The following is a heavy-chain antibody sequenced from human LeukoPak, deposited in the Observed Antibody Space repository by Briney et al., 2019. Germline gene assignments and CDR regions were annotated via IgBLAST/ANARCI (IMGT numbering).Heavy chain of an antibody. CDR3: VRQFAS. Sequence: GSLRLSCAASGFTFGDHIMNWVRQLPGKRLEWVAYVSGSGSTVYYADSVKGRFTVSRDNGKSSLYLQMNSLRVEDTALYYCVRQFASWGQGTLVTVSS. V-gene: IGHV3-48*01. CDR2: VSGSGSTV. J-gene: IGHJ4*02. CDR1: GFTFGDHI.